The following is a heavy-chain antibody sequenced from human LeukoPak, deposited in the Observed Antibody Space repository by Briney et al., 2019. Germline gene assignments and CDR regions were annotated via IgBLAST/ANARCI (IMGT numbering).Heavy chain of an antibody. CDR3: ARGTEDTILLWFGESSSIYGMDV. V-gene: IGHV3-66*01. Sequence: PGGSLRLSCAASGFTVSSNYMSWVRQAPGKGLEWVSVIYSGGSTYYADSVKGRFTISRDNSKNTLYLRMNSLRAEDTAVYYCARGTEDTILLWFGESSSIYGMDVWGQGTTVTVSS. J-gene: IGHJ6*02. CDR2: IYSGGST. CDR1: GFTVSSNY. D-gene: IGHD3-10*01.